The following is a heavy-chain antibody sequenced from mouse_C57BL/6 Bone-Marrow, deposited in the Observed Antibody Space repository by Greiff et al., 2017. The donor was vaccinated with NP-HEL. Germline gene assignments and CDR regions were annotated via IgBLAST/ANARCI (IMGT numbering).Heavy chain of an antibody. V-gene: IGHV1-55*01. CDR1: GYTFTSYW. D-gene: IGHD2-13*01. Sequence: QVQLQQPGAELVKPGASVKMSCKASGYTFTSYWITWVKQRPGQGLEWIGDIYPGSGSTNYNEKFKSKATLTVDTSSSTAYMQLSSLTSEDSAVYYCAREGDGDSSAWFAYWGQGTLVTGSA. J-gene: IGHJ3*01. CDR3: AREGDGDSSAWFAY. CDR2: IYPGSGST.